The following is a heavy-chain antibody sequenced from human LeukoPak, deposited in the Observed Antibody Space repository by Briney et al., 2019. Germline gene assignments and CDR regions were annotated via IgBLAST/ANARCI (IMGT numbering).Heavy chain of an antibody. Sequence: PSETLSLTCAVYGGSFSGYYWRWIRQPPGKGLEWIGEINPGGSTDYNPSLRSRVTMSEDTSKNQFSLKLSSVTAADTAVYYCAYSLHSARFDYWGQGTLVTVSS. D-gene: IGHD5-24*01. CDR2: INPGGST. CDR1: GGSFSGYY. V-gene: IGHV4-34*01. CDR3: AYSLHSARFDY. J-gene: IGHJ4*02.